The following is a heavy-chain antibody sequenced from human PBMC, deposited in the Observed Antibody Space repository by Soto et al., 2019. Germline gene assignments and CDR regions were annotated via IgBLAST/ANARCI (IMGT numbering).Heavy chain of an antibody. J-gene: IGHJ4*02. CDR1: GYTFTSYG. CDR2: ISAYNGNT. V-gene: IGHV1-18*01. Sequence: QVQLVQSGAEVKKPGASVKVSCKASGYTFTSYGISWVRQAPGQGLEWMGWISAYNGNTNYAQKLQGRVTMTTDTYTSTAYMELRSLRSDDPAVEYCARDLNGWEQWLSSFGRLDYWGQGTLVTVAS. D-gene: IGHD6-19*01. CDR3: ARDLNGWEQWLSSFGRLDY.